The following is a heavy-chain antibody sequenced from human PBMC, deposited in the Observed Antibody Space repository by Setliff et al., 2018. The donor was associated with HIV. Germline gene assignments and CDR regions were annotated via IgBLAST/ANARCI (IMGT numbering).Heavy chain of an antibody. Sequence: GESLKISCAASGFRISNYVMTWVRQAPGKGLDWVSGISSSGGSTYYADSVKGRFTISRDNSKNTPYLQMSSLRDEDTAVYYCAKSIVVVTARWYFDLWGRGTLVTVSS. CDR3: AKSIVVVTARWYFDL. J-gene: IGHJ2*01. CDR2: ISSSGGST. V-gene: IGHV3-23*01. CDR1: GFRISNYV. D-gene: IGHD2-21*02.